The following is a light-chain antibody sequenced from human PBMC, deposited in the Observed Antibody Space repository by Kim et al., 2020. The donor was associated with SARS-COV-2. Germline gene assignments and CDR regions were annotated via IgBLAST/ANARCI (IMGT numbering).Light chain of an antibody. V-gene: IGKV1-5*01. CDR1: QSIHGW. Sequence: DIQMTQSPSTLSASLGDRVTITCRAGQSIHGWLAWYQQKPGQAPKLLIYETSIVETGVPSRFSGSGSGTEFTLTISSLQPDDFATYYCQHHNTYPITFGQGTRLEIK. J-gene: IGKJ5*01. CDR3: QHHNTYPIT. CDR2: ETS.